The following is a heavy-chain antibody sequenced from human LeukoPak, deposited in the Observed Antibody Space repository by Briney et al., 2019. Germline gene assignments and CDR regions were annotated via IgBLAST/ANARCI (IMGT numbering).Heavy chain of an antibody. CDR2: MNPNSGNT. J-gene: IGHJ4*02. V-gene: IGHV1-8*02. D-gene: IGHD6-6*01. CDR3: ARDVRDYSSSYDY. CDR1: GYTFTSYY. Sequence: ASVKVSCKASGYTFTSYYMHWVRQATGQGLEWMGWMNPNSGNTGYAQKFQGRVTMTRNTSISTAYMELSSLRSEDTAVYYCARDVRDYSSSYDYWGQGTLVTVSS.